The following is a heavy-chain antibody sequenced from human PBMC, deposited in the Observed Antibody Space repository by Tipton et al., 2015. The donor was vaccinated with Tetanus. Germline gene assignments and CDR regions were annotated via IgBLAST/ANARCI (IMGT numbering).Heavy chain of an antibody. Sequence: SLRLSCAASGFTFSSYGMHWVRQAPGKGLEWVAVISYDGSNKYYADSVKGRLTISRDNSKNTLYLQMNSLRAEDTAVYYCAKDYSNYALYYYYYGMDVWGQGTTVTVSS. CDR2: ISYDGSNK. CDR1: GFTFSSYG. D-gene: IGHD4-11*01. V-gene: IGHV3-30*18. J-gene: IGHJ6*02. CDR3: AKDYSNYALYYYYYGMDV.